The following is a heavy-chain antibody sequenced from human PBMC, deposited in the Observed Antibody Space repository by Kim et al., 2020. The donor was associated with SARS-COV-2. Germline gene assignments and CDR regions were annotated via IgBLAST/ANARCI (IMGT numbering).Heavy chain of an antibody. D-gene: IGHD6-13*01. CDR3: ARVGSTVAAGSIDY. V-gene: IGHV3-11*01. Sequence: AASLKGRCTIPRDNPQNSLYLQMNSLRAEDTAVYYCARVGSTVAAGSIDYWGQGTLVTVSS. J-gene: IGHJ4*02.